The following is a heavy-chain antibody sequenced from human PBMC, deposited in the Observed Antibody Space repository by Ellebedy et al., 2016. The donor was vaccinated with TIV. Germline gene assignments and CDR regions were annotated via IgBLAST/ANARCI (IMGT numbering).Heavy chain of an antibody. V-gene: IGHV4-39*01. D-gene: IGHD1-7*01. CDR2: IYYSGST. J-gene: IGHJ5*02. Sequence: MPSETLSLTCTVSGGSISSSSYYWGWIRQPPGKGLEWIGSIYYSGSTYYNPSLKSRVTISVDTSKNQFSLKLSSVTAADTAVYYCARGRTRVPLNWFDPWGQGTLVTVSS. CDR1: GGSISSSSYY. CDR3: ARGRTRVPLNWFDP.